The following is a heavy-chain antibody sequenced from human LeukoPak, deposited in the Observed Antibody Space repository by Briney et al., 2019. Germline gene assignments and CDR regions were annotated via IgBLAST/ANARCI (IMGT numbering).Heavy chain of an antibody. CDR3: AKDRRAGSYDY. D-gene: IGHD3-10*01. J-gene: IGHJ4*02. CDR1: GGSISSGSYY. CDR2: ISSSGGST. V-gene: IGHV3-23*01. Sequence: LSLTCTVSGGSISSGSYYWSWVRQAPGKGLEWVSAISSSGGSTYYADSVKGRFTISRDNSKNTLYLQMNSLRAEDTAVYYCAKDRRAGSYDYWGRGTLVTVSS.